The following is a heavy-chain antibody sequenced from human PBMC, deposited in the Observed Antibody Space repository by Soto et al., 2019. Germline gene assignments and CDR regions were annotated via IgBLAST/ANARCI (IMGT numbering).Heavy chain of an antibody. D-gene: IGHD6-6*01. V-gene: IGHV1-69*01. CDR1: GATFSSET. CDR2: IIPLFGTA. CDR3: ATEVGDHPAAPFDS. Sequence: QVQLVQSGAEVKKTGSSGKVSCKASGATFSSETISLVRQSPGQGLEWVGGIIPLFGTANYAQKFQCTVTIPAAESTRSLDIGLSSLRSDITAVYACATEVGDHPAAPFDSWGQGTRVNVS. J-gene: IGHJ4*02.